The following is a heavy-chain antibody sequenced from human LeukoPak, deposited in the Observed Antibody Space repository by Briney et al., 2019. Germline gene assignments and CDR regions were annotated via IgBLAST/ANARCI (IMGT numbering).Heavy chain of an antibody. D-gene: IGHD3-22*01. CDR3: ARSEWVGITTSWFDS. J-gene: IGHJ5*01. CDR1: GFTPSSYE. Sequence: GGSLRLSCAASGFTPSSYEMNWVRQAPGKGREWVSSITSSISYIYYADSLKGRFTISRDNARNSLYLQMNSLRAEDTAVYYCARSEWVGITTSWFDSWGQGTLVTVSS. CDR2: ITSSISYI. V-gene: IGHV3-21*01.